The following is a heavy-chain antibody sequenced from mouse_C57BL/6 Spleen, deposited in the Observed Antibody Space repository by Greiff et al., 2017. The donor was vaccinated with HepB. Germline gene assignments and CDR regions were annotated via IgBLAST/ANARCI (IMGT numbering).Heavy chain of an antibody. CDR2: IYPGDGDT. V-gene: IGHV1-82*01. Sequence: QVQLQQSGPELVKPGASVKISCKASGYAFSSSWMNWVKQRPGKGLEWIGRIYPGDGDTNYNGKFKGKATLTADKSSSTAYMQLSSLTSEDSAVYFCAREGADYGTSFAYWGQGTLVTVSA. CDR1: GYAFSSSW. J-gene: IGHJ3*01. D-gene: IGHD1-1*01. CDR3: AREGADYGTSFAY.